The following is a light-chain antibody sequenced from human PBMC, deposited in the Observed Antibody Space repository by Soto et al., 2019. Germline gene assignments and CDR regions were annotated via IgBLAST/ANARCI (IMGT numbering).Light chain of an antibody. Sequence: EIVMTQSPATLSVSPGERATLSCRAGQSVSSNLAWYQQKPGQAPRLLIYGASTRATGIPARFSGSGSGTEFTLPISSLQSQDFAVYYCQQYNNWTPVTFRQGTTVDIK. CDR3: QQYNNWTPVT. CDR1: QSVSSN. CDR2: GAS. J-gene: IGKJ1*01. V-gene: IGKV3-15*01.